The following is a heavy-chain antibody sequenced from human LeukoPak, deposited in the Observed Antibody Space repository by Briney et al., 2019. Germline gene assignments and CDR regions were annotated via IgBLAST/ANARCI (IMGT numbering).Heavy chain of an antibody. CDR2: IWYDGSNK. D-gene: IGHD7-27*01. Sequence: GGSLRLSCAASGFTFSSYGMHWVRQAPGKGLEWVAVIWYDGSNKYYADSVKGRFTISRDNSKNTLYLQMNSLRAEDTAVYYCAIEDVANWSKLFDYWGQGTLVTVSS. CDR1: GFTFSSYG. CDR3: AIEDVANWSKLFDY. V-gene: IGHV3-33*01. J-gene: IGHJ4*02.